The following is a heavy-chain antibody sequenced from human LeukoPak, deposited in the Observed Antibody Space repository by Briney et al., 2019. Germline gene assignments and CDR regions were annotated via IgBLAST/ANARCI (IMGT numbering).Heavy chain of an antibody. J-gene: IGHJ4*02. CDR3: ARDEEVRLGELSLYRRYYFDY. V-gene: IGHV3-21*01. D-gene: IGHD3-16*02. CDR2: ISSSSSYI. CDR1: GFTFSSYS. Sequence: GGSLRLSCAASGFTFSSYSMNWVRQAPGKGLEWVSSISSSSSYIYYADSVKGRFTISRDNAKNSLYLQMNSLRAEDTAVYYCARDEEVRLGELSLYRRYYFDYWGQGTLVTVSS.